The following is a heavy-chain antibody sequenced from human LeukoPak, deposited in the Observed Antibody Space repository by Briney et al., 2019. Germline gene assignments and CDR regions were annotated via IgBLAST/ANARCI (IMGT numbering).Heavy chain of an antibody. CDR3: ARDGGIAVAGYFDY. V-gene: IGHV4-39*07. CDR1: GGSISSSSYY. CDR2: IYYSGST. J-gene: IGHJ4*02. Sequence: SETLSLTCTVSGGSISSSSYYWGWIRQPPGKGLEWIGSIYYSGSTYYNPSLKSRVTISVDTSKNQFSLKLSSVTAADTAVYYCARDGGIAVAGYFDYWGQGTLVTVSS. D-gene: IGHD6-19*01.